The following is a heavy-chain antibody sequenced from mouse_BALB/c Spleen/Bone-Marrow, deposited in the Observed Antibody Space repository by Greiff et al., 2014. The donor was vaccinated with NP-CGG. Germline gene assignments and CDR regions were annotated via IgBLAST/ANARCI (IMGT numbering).Heavy chain of an antibody. Sequence: QVQLQQSGAELVRPGSSVKISCKASGYAFSLYWVNWVKQRPGQGLEWIGQIYPGDDDTDYNGKFKGKATLTADRSSSTAYMQLGGVTSEDSAVYFYARGGIAIDYWGHGTPLTVSA. J-gene: IGHJ2*01. CDR3: ARGGIAIDY. CDR2: IYPGDDDT. V-gene: IGHV1-80*01. CDR1: GYAFSLYW.